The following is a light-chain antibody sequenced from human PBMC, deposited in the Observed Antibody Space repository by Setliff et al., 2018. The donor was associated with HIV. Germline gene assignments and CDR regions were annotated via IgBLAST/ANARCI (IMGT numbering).Light chain of an antibody. J-gene: IGLJ3*02. V-gene: IGLV7-46*01. CDR3: FLTYSGARRV. CDR2: DTS. Sequence: QAVVTQEPSLTVSPGGTVTLTCGSSTGAVTSGHYPYWFQQKPGQAPRTLIHDTSNKESWTPARFSGPLLGGKAALTLSGAQPEDEAAYYCFLTYSGARRVFGGGTKVTVL. CDR1: TGAVTSGHY.